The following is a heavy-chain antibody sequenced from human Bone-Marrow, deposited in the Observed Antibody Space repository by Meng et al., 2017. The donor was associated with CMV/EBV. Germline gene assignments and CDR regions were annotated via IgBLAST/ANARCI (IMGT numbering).Heavy chain of an antibody. Sequence: QGPLVQFGAGGKEPGGSGKVCPRASGYTFTSYGFSWVRRAPGQGLEWMGWISAYNGNTNDAQKLQGRATMTTDTSTSTAYRELRSLRSDDTAVYYCASGTVTTVGSWLDYWGQGTLVTVSS. V-gene: IGHV1-18*01. CDR2: ISAYNGNT. J-gene: IGHJ4*02. CDR3: ASGTVTTVGSWLDY. D-gene: IGHD1-1*01. CDR1: GYTFTSYG.